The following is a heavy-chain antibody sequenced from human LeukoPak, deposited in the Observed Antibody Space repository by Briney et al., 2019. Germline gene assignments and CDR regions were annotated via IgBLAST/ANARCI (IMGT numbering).Heavy chain of an antibody. V-gene: IGHV1-69*05. CDR2: IIPIFGTA. CDR3: ARGRGYSYGRYNWFDP. D-gene: IGHD5-18*01. CDR1: GYTFSSYA. Sequence: SVKVSCKASGYTFSSYAISWVRQAPGQGLEWMGGIIPIFGTANYAQKFQGRVTITTDESTSTAYMELSSLRSEDTAVYYCARGRGYSYGRYNWFDPWGQGTLVTVSS. J-gene: IGHJ5*02.